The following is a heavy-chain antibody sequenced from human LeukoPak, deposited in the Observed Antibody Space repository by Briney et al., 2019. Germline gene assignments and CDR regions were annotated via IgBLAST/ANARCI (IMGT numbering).Heavy chain of an antibody. CDR3: ARAPLRFLVSTSPLGY. D-gene: IGHD3-3*01. V-gene: IGHV3-66*02. Sequence: PGGSLRLSCAASGFTVSSNYMSWVRQAPGKGLEWVSVIYSGGSTYYADSVKGRFTISRDNSKNTLYLQMNGLRAEDTAVYYCARAPLRFLVSTSPLGYWGQGTLVTVSS. CDR2: IYSGGST. J-gene: IGHJ4*02. CDR1: GFTVSSNY.